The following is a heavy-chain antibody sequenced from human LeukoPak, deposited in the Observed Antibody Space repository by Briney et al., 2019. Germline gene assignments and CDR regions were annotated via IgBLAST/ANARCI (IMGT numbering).Heavy chain of an antibody. D-gene: IGHD6-13*01. V-gene: IGHV1-58*02. CDR3: AANPAAGTYYYYYGMDV. Sequence: GASVKVSCKASGFTFTSSAMQWVRQARGQRLEWIGWIVVSSGNTNYAQKFQERVTITRDMSTSTAYMELSSLRSEDTAVYYCAANPAAGTYYYYYGMDVWGQGTTVTVSS. CDR2: IVVSSGNT. CDR1: GFTFTSSA. J-gene: IGHJ6*02.